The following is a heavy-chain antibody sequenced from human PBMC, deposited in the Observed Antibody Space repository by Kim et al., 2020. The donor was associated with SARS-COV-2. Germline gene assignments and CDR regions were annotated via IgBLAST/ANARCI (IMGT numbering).Heavy chain of an antibody. CDR3: ARLSIVVVVADH. CDR2: VYYGGST. J-gene: IGHJ4*02. V-gene: IGHV4-39*01. D-gene: IGHD2-15*01. CDR1: GGSISSRTHY. Sequence: SETLSLTCTVSGGSISSRTHYWGWIRQPPGKGLEWIGSVYYGGSTYYKPSLKSRVTMSVDTSKNQFSLRLSSVTAADTAVYYCARLSIVVVVADHWGQGALVAVSS.